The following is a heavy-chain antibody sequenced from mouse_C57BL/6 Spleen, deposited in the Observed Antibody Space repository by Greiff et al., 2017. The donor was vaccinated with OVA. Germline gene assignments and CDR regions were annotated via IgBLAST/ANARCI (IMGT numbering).Heavy chain of an antibody. D-gene: IGHD2-1*01. Sequence: QVQLKESGAELVKPGASVKMSCKASGYTFTSYWITWVKQRPGQGLEWIGDIYPGSGSTNYNEKFKSKATLTVDTSSSTAYMQLSSLTSEDSAVYYCARPDGNYVDYWGQGTTLTVSS. CDR3: ARPDGNYVDY. J-gene: IGHJ2*01. CDR1: GYTFTSYW. V-gene: IGHV1-55*01. CDR2: IYPGSGST.